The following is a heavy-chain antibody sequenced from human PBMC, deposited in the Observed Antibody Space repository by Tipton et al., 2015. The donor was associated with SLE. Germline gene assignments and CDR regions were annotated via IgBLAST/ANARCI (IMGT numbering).Heavy chain of an antibody. J-gene: IGHJ5*02. CDR3: ARGGTVFGVVLNWFDP. V-gene: IGHV4-61*05. Sequence: TLSLTCAVSGYSISSGYYWGWIRQPPGKGLEWIGYIYYSGSTKYNPSLKSRVTISLDKSKNQFSLKLTSVTAADTAVYYCARGGTVFGVVLNWFDPWGQGTLVTVSS. CDR1: GYSISSGYY. D-gene: IGHD3-3*01. CDR2: IYYSGST.